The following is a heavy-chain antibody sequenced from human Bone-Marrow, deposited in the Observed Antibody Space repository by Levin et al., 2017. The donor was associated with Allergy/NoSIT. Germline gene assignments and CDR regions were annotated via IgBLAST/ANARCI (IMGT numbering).Heavy chain of an antibody. D-gene: IGHD2-2*01. Sequence: GGSLRLSCAASGFTFSSYAMSWVRQAPGKGLEWVSAISGSGGSTYYADSVKGRFTISRDNSKNTLYLQMNSLRAEDTAVYYCAKAVGSVPAAMRGCYFDYWGQGTLVTVSS. CDR1: GFTFSSYA. J-gene: IGHJ4*02. CDR2: ISGSGGST. V-gene: IGHV3-23*01. CDR3: AKAVGSVPAAMRGCYFDY.